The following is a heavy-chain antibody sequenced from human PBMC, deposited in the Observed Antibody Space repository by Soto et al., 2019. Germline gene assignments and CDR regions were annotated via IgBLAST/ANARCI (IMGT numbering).Heavy chain of an antibody. CDR1: GGSISSYY. J-gene: IGHJ4*02. V-gene: IGHV4-59*01. Sequence: SETLSLTCTVSGGSISSYYWSWIRQPPGKGLEWIGYIYYSGSTNYNPSLKSRVTISVDTSKNQFSLKLSSVTAADTAVYYCARLGEQLVAFDYWGQGTQVTVSS. CDR3: ARLGEQLVAFDY. D-gene: IGHD6-6*01. CDR2: IYYSGST.